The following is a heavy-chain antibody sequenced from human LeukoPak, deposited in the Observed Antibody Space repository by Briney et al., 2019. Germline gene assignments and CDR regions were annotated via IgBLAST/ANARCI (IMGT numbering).Heavy chain of an antibody. D-gene: IGHD3-10*01. Sequence: GGSLRLSSAASGFTFPNAWVNWVRQAPGKGLEWVGHIKSKGNGGTIDYAAPVKGRFTISGDDSKNTVYLQMNSLEIEDTAVYFCTTDPGTGVRGYWGQGTLVTVSS. J-gene: IGHJ4*02. V-gene: IGHV3-15*01. CDR2: IKSKGNGGTI. CDR3: TTDPGTGVRGY. CDR1: GFTFPNAW.